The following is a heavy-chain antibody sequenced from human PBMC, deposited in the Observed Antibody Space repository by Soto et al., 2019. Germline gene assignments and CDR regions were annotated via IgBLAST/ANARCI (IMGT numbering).Heavy chain of an antibody. V-gene: IGHV4-34*01. D-gene: IGHD2-2*01. CDR2: INHSGST. J-gene: IGHJ4*02. CDR1: GGSFSGYY. Sequence: QVQLQQWGAGLLKPSETLSLTCAVYGGSFSGYYWSWIRQPPGKGLEWIGEINHSGSTNYNPSLKSRVTISVDTSKNQFSLKLSSVTAADTAVYYCARTRRFVVVPAAMHYFDYWGQGTLVTVSS. CDR3: ARTRRFVVVPAAMHYFDY.